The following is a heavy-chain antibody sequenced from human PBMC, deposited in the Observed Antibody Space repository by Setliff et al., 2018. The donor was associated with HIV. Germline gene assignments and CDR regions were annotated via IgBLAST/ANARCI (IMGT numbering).Heavy chain of an antibody. D-gene: IGHD2-15*01. Sequence: SETLSLTCTVSGGSISSSSYYWGWIRQPPGEGLEWIGSIYCSGSTYYNPSLKSRVTISVDTSKNQFSLKLSSVTAADTAVYYCARSVGYCSGGSCSNWFDPWGQGTLVTVSS. CDR2: IYCSGST. CDR3: ARSVGYCSGGSCSNWFDP. CDR1: GGSISSSSYY. V-gene: IGHV4-39*07. J-gene: IGHJ5*02.